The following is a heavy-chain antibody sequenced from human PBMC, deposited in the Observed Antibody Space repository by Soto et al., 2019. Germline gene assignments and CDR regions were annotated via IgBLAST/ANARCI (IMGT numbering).Heavy chain of an antibody. Sequence: GGSLRLSCTGSGFPFDDFAINWVRQAPGKGLEWVSGFRTSGDGGTTYYADSVKGRFTISRDNSKNTLFLQMNSLRAEDTAIYYCAKKVNSGSGSQYFDYWGQGTLVTVSS. CDR2: FRTSGDGGTT. D-gene: IGHD3-10*01. CDR1: GFPFDDFA. CDR3: AKKVNSGSGSQYFDY. J-gene: IGHJ4*02. V-gene: IGHV3-23*01.